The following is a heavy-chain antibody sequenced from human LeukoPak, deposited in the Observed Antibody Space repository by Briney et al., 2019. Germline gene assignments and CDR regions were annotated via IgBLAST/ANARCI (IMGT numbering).Heavy chain of an antibody. V-gene: IGHV3-23*01. D-gene: IGHD1-20*01. CDR3: ANNWNVDY. CDR1: GFTFNIYA. Sequence: GGSLRLSCAASGFTFNIYAMTWVRQAPWKGLEWVSAISNTGGSTYYADSVNGRFTISRDNSKNMVYLQMNSLRVEDTAVYYCANNWNVDYWGQGTLVTVSS. J-gene: IGHJ4*02. CDR2: ISNTGGST.